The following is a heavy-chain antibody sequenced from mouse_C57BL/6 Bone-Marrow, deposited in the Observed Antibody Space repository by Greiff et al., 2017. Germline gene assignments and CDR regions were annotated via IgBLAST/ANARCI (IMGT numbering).Heavy chain of an antibody. CDR1: GYTFTSYW. CDR3: ARTAAYYSNYFYYYAMDY. CDR2: IDPSDSYT. J-gene: IGHJ4*01. V-gene: IGHV1-69*01. D-gene: IGHD2-5*01. Sequence: QVQLQQPGAELVMPGASVKLSCKASGYTFTSYWMHWVKQRPGQGLEWIGEIDPSDSYTNYNQKFKGKATLTVDKSSSTAYMELSSLTSEDSAVYYCARTAAYYSNYFYYYAMDYWGQGTSVTVSS.